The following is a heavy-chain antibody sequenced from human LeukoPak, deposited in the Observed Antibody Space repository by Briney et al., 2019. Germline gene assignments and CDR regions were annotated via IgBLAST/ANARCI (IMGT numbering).Heavy chain of an antibody. V-gene: IGHV3-30-3*01. Sequence: PGGSLRLSCAASGFTFSGYALHWVRQAPGKGLEWVALISYDGSDKYYADSVKGRFTVSRDNSKNTLYLQMSSLRADDTAVYYCARGRYYYETSGYVDYWGQGTLVTVSS. D-gene: IGHD3-22*01. CDR1: GFTFSGYA. CDR3: ARGRYYYETSGYVDY. CDR2: ISYDGSDK. J-gene: IGHJ4*02.